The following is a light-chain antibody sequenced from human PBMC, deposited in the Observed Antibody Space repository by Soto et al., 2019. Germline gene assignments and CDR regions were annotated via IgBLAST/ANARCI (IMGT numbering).Light chain of an antibody. CDR1: SSDVGGYNY. CDR3: CSYAGRYTPYV. V-gene: IGLV2-11*01. CDR2: DVT. Sequence: QSVLTQPRSVSGSPGQSVTISCTGTSSDVGGYNYVSWYQQHPGKAPKLMIYDVTKRPSGVPDRFSGSKSGNTASLTISGLQAEDEADYYCCSYAGRYTPYVFGTGTQLTVL. J-gene: IGLJ1*01.